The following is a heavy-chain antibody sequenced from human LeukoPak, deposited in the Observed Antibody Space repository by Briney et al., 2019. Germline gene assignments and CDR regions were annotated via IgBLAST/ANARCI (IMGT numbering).Heavy chain of an antibody. Sequence: SETLSLTCTVSGGSISNSSYYWGWIRQPPGKGLEWIGSIYTSGSTNYNPSLKSRVTMSVDTSKNQFSLKLSSVTAADTAVYYCARGGSGSYYPPPYYYYCYMDVWGKGTTVTVSS. CDR3: ARGGSGSYYPPPYYYYCYMDV. D-gene: IGHD3-10*01. CDR1: GGSISNSSYY. J-gene: IGHJ6*03. CDR2: IYTSGST. V-gene: IGHV4-39*07.